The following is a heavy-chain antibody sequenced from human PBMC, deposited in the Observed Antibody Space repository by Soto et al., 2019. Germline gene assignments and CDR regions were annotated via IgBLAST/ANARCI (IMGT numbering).Heavy chain of an antibody. CDR1: GGSISSSSYY. CDR2: IYYSGST. Sequence: QLQLQESGPGLVKPSETLSLTCTVSGGSISSSSYYWGWIRQPPGKGLEWIGSIYYSGSTYYNPSLKSRVPIPVDPSKNQFSLKLSSVTAADTAVYYCARRLHYHSSAFEGGGMDVWGQGTTVTVSS. J-gene: IGHJ6*02. V-gene: IGHV4-39*01. CDR3: ARRLHYHSSAFEGGGMDV. D-gene: IGHD3-22*01.